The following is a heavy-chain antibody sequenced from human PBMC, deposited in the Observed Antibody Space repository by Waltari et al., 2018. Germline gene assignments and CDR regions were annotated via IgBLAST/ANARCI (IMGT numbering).Heavy chain of an antibody. CDR1: XXXXSSHY. Sequence: VQLQESGPXXXKPSETXSLTCTVXXXXXSSHYXSXXXQPPGKGLEWIGYIYYSGXXXYNPSLKSRVTIXXDTSKNXXXLKLXSVXAAXTAVXYXXRGGXXXXGSYHDYXGQGTLV. CDR3: XRGGXXXXGSYHDY. D-gene: IGHD3-16*02. J-gene: IGHJ4*02. V-gene: IGHV4-59*11. CDR2: IYYSGXX.